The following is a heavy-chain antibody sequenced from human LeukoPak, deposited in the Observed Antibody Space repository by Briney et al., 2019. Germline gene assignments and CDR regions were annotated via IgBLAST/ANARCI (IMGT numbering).Heavy chain of an antibody. CDR2: INHSGST. V-gene: IGHV4-34*01. D-gene: IGHD2-2*01. CDR1: GGSFSGFY. J-gene: IGHJ5*02. Sequence: SETLSLTCAVYGGSFSGFYWNWIRQPPGKGREWIGEINHSGSTKYNPSLKSRVTISLDTSNNQFSLNLSSVTAADTAVYYCATAGLCSSFSCLRSAWFDPWGQGTLVTVSS. CDR3: ATAGLCSSFSCLRSAWFDP.